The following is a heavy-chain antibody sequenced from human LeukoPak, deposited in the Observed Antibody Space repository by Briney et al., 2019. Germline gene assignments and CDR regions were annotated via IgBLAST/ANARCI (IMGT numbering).Heavy chain of an antibody. CDR2: IWYDGSNK. J-gene: IGHJ4*02. CDR1: GFTFSGYG. CDR3: AKDHEEGAVDY. D-gene: IGHD3-16*01. Sequence: GGSLRLSCAASGFTFSGYGMHWVRQAPGKGLEWVAVIWYDGSNKYYADSVKGRFTISRGNSKNTLYLQMNSLRAEDTAVYYCAKDHEEGAVDYWGQGTLVTVSS. V-gene: IGHV3-33*06.